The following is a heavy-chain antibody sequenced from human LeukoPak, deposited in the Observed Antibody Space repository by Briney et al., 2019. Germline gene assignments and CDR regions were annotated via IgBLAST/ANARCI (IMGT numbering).Heavy chain of an antibody. Sequence: PGGSLRLSCAASGFTFSNFAMHWVRQAPGKGLEWVAVISYDGSIKYYADSVKGRFTISRDNSKNTLYLQMNSLRAEDTAVYYCASNLRYFDWLGWFDPWGQGTLVTVSS. D-gene: IGHD3-9*01. CDR2: ISYDGSIK. V-gene: IGHV3-30*14. CDR3: ASNLRYFDWLGWFDP. J-gene: IGHJ5*02. CDR1: GFTFSNFA.